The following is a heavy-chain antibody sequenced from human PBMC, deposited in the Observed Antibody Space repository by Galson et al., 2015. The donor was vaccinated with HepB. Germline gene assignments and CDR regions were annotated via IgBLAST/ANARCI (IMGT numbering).Heavy chain of an antibody. CDR3: ARAGIVVVPAAMRAAFDI. CDR1: GYSFTSYW. Sequence: QSGAEVKKPGESLKISCKGSGYSFTSYWIGWVRQMPGKGLEWMGIIYPGDSDTRYSPSFQGQVTISADKSISTAYLQWSSLKASDTAMYYCARAGIVVVPAAMRAAFDIWGQGTMVTVSS. D-gene: IGHD2-2*01. J-gene: IGHJ3*02. CDR2: IYPGDSDT. V-gene: IGHV5-51*03.